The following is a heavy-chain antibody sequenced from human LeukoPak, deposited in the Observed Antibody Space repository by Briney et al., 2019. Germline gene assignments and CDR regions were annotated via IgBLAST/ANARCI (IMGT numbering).Heavy chain of an antibody. CDR3: ARARMTTVTDFDY. CDR1: GGSISSTNW. J-gene: IGHJ4*02. Sequence: PSGTLSLTCAVSGGSISSTNWWSWVRQPPGKGLEWIGEISHSGSTNYNPSLKSRVTISIDTSKNQFSLKLNSVTAADTAVYYCARARMTTVTDFDYWGRGTLVTVSS. CDR2: ISHSGST. D-gene: IGHD4-17*01. V-gene: IGHV4-4*02.